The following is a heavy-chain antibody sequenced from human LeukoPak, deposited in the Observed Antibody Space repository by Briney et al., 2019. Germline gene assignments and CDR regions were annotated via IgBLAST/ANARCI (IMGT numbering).Heavy chain of an antibody. Sequence: GGALRLSCAASGFTFSSYWMSWVRQAPGKGLEWVANIKQDGREKYYVDSVKGRFTISRDNAKNSLYLQNNSLRAQGTAVYYFSRDFWCLVIAAAGTSELTSYYYYYGMDVWGQGTTVTVSS. J-gene: IGHJ6*02. V-gene: IGHV3-7*03. CDR1: GFTFSSYW. CDR3: SRDFWCLVIAAAGTSELTSYYYYYGMDV. CDR2: IKQDGREK. D-gene: IGHD6-13*01.